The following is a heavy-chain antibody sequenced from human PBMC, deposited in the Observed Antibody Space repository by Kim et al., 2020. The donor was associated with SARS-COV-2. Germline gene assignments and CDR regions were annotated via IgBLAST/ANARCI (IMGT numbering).Heavy chain of an antibody. D-gene: IGHD2-21*01. J-gene: IGHJ4*02. V-gene: IGHV3-23*01. CDR1: GFAFSNYA. Sequence: GGSLRLSCAASGFAFSNYAMSWVRQAPGKGLEWVSGMSGMSGSGATTYYADSGKGRFTVSRDNSKNTLFLQMNSLRAEDTAMYYCTNGGVGMNYHYVDYWGQGPLVPVSS. CDR2: MSGMSGSGATT. CDR3: TNGGVGMNYHYVDY.